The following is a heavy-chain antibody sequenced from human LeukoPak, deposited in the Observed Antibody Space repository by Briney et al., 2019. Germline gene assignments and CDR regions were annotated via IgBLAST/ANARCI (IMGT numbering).Heavy chain of an antibody. V-gene: IGHV4-39*01. Sequence: SETLSLTCSVSGGSITTSDKHWAWIRQPPGKGLEWIGSMFYGGRTFYSPSLKSRVAISVDTSKNQYSLRLNSVTAADTAVYYCARVVVVPAADDAFDIWGQGTMVTVSS. J-gene: IGHJ3*02. D-gene: IGHD2-2*01. CDR2: MFYGGRT. CDR3: ARVVVVPAADDAFDI. CDR1: GGSITTSDKH.